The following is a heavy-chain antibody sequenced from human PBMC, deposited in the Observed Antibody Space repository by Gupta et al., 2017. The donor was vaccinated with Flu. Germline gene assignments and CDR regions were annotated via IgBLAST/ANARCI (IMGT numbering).Heavy chain of an antibody. CDR2: IWYDGSNK. Sequence: QVQLVESGGGVVQPGRSLRLSCAASGLTFSSYGMHWVRQAPGKGLEWVAVIWYDGSNKYYADSVKGRFTISRDNSKNTLYLQMNSLRAEDTAVYYCARDAEKYSGSLYYFDYWGQGTLVTVSS. CDR1: GLTFSSYG. CDR3: ARDAEKYSGSLYYFDY. D-gene: IGHD1-26*01. V-gene: IGHV3-33*01. J-gene: IGHJ4*02.